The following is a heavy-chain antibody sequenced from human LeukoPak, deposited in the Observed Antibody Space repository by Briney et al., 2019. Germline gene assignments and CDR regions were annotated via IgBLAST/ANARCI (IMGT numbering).Heavy chain of an antibody. V-gene: IGHV4-59*01. Sequence: SETLSLTCTVSGGSISSYYWSWIRQPPGKGLEWIGYIYYSGSTNYNPSLKSRVTISVDTSQNQFSLKLSSVTAADTAVYYCARGIESSTSWIDPWGQGTLVTVSP. J-gene: IGHJ5*02. D-gene: IGHD2-2*01. CDR3: ARGIESSTSWIDP. CDR1: GGSISSYY. CDR2: IYYSGST.